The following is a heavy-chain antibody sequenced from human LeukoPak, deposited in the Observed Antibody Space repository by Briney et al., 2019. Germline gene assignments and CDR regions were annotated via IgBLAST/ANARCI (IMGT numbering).Heavy chain of an antibody. Sequence: PGGTLRLSCAASGFTFSDYYMRWIRQAPGKGLEWVSYISSSGSTIYYADSVKGRFTISRDNAKNSLYLQMNSLRAEDTAVYYCARDSSGWSYYYGMDVWGQGTTVTASS. D-gene: IGHD6-19*01. CDR1: GFTFSDYY. J-gene: IGHJ6*02. CDR3: ARDSSGWSYYYGMDV. CDR2: ISSSGSTI. V-gene: IGHV3-11*01.